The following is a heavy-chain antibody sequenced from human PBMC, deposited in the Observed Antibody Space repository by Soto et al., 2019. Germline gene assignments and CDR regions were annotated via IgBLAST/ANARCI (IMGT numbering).Heavy chain of an antibody. CDR2: IYYSGST. CDR3: ARTPINCSGRNCFVNWFDP. D-gene: IGHD2-15*01. J-gene: IGHJ5*02. CDR1: GDSISSYY. Sequence: QVQLQESGPGLVKPSETLSLTCTVSGDSISSYYWSWIRQSPGKGLEWIGYIYYSGSTNYNPSLKSRVTILVDTSKNQFSLKLSSVTAADTAVYYCARTPINCSGRNCFVNWFDPWGQGTLVTVSS. V-gene: IGHV4-59*01.